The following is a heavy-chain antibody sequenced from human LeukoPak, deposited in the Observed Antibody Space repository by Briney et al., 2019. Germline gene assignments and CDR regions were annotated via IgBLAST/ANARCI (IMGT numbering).Heavy chain of an antibody. CDR3: ARGTQYSSGWYPLFYYYYYMDV. D-gene: IGHD6-19*01. Sequence: ASVKVSCKASGYTFTSYDINWVRQATGQGLEWMGWMNPNSGNTGYAQKFQGRVTMTRNTSIGTAYMELSRLRSDDTAVYYCARGTQYSSGWYPLFYYYYYMDVWGKGTTVTVSS. CDR1: GYTFTSYD. V-gene: IGHV1-8*01. CDR2: MNPNSGNT. J-gene: IGHJ6*03.